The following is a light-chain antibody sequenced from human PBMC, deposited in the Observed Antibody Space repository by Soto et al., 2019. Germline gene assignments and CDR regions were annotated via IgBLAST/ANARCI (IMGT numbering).Light chain of an antibody. Sequence: QSALTQPRSVSGSPGQSVTVSCTGTSSDVGGNNHVPWYQQHPGKAPKLLISDVNKRPSGVPDRFSGSKSGNTASLTISGLQTEDEADYYCCSFAGRIFVFGTGTQLTVL. J-gene: IGLJ1*01. CDR3: CSFAGRIFV. V-gene: IGLV2-11*02. CDR1: SSDVGGNNH. CDR2: DVN.